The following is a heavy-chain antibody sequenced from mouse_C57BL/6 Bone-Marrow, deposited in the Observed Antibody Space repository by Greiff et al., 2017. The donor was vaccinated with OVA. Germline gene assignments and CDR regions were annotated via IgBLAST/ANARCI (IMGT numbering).Heavy chain of an antibody. D-gene: IGHD2-3*01. Sequence: VQLQQSGPELVKPGASVKLSCKASGYTFTSYDINWVKQRPGQGLEWIGWIYPRDGSTKYNEKFKGKATLTVDTSSSTAYMELHSLTSKDSAVYFCARFDGYYGFAYWGQGTLVTVSA. CDR2: IYPRDGST. J-gene: IGHJ3*01. V-gene: IGHV1-85*01. CDR1: GYTFTSYD. CDR3: ARFDGYYGFAY.